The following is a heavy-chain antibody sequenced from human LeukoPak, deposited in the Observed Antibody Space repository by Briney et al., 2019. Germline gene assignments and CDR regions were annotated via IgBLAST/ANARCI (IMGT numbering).Heavy chain of an antibody. Sequence: PGGSLRLSCAASGLTFSSYSMNWVRQAPGKGLEWVSYISSSSSTIYYADSVKGRFTISRDNAKNSLYLQMNSLRAEDTAVYYCARDSYSIHYYYYYYMDVWGKGTTVTVSS. CDR2: ISSSSSTI. CDR3: ARDSYSIHYYYYYYMDV. V-gene: IGHV3-48*01. J-gene: IGHJ6*03. CDR1: GLTFSSYS. D-gene: IGHD4-11*01.